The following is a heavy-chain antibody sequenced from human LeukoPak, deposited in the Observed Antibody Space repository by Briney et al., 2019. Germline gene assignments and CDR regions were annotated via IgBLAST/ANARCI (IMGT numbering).Heavy chain of an antibody. CDR2: IVVGSGNT. J-gene: IGHJ3*02. CDR1: GFTFTSSA. D-gene: IGHD3-22*01. CDR3: AAGYYDSSGYYPHAFDI. V-gene: IGHV1-58*02. Sequence: GTSVKVSCKASGFTFTSSAMQWVRQARGQRLEWIGWIVVGSGNTNYAQKFQERVTITRDMSTSTAYMELSSLRSEDTAVYYCAAGYYDSSGYYPHAFDIWGRGTMVTVSS.